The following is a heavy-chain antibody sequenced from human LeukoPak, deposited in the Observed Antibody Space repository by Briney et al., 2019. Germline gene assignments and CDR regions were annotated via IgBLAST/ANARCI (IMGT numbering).Heavy chain of an antibody. CDR3: ARSGGYGWDY. CDR1: GFTFSNYW. CDR2: IKPDGSGE. Sequence: GGSLRLSRAASGFTFSNYWMTWVRQAPGKALEWVANIKPDGSGEYYVDSLKGRFTISRDNAKNSLFLQINNLRVDDTAVYYCARSGGYGWDYWGQGAVVTVSS. J-gene: IGHJ4*02. V-gene: IGHV3-7*01. D-gene: IGHD5-12*01.